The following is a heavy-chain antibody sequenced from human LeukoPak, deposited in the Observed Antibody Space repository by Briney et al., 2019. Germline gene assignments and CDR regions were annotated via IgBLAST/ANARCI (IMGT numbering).Heavy chain of an antibody. CDR1: GHTFTSYY. Sequence: ASVKVSCKASGHTFTSYYMHWVRQAPGQGLECMGLINPTGDSTGYAQKFQGRVTMTRDMSTSTDYMELSSLRSEDTAIYYCARDNSVGDNAWWFDPWGQGTLVTVS. J-gene: IGHJ5*02. D-gene: IGHD1-26*01. V-gene: IGHV1-46*01. CDR2: INPTGDST. CDR3: ARDNSVGDNAWWFDP.